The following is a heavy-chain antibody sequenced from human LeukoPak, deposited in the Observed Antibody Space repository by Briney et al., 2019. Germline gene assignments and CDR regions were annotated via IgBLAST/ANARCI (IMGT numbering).Heavy chain of an antibody. V-gene: IGHV3-15*01. J-gene: IGHJ6*02. D-gene: IGHD3-10*01. CDR1: GFTFNNAW. CDR3: TTDKGSYYYYGMDV. CDR2: IKSKTDGGTT. Sequence: GGSLRLSCAASGFTFNNAWMSWVRQAPGKGLEWVGRIKSKTDGGTTDYAAPVKGRFTISRDDSKNTLYLQMNSLKTEDTAVYYCTTDKGSYYYYGMDVWGQGTTVTVSS.